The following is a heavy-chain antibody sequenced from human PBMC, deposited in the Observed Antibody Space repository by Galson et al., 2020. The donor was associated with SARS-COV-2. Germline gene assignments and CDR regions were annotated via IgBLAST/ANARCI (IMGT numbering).Heavy chain of an antibody. J-gene: IGHJ6*02. CDR2: ISYDGSNK. D-gene: IGHD6-19*01. CDR1: GFTFSSYG. Sequence: GGSLRLSCAASGFTFSSYGMHWVRQAPGKGLEWVAVISYDGSNKYYADSVKGRFAISRDNSKNTLYLQMNSLRAEDTAVYYCAKSSSGWYFSGMDVWGQGTTVTVSS. V-gene: IGHV3-30*18. CDR3: AKSSSGWYFSGMDV.